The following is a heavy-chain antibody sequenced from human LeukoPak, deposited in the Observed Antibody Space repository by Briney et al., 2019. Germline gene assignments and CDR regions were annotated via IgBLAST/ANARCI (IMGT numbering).Heavy chain of an antibody. CDR2: IGGDGVGK. D-gene: IGHD1-26*01. CDR1: GFIFKNYA. Sequence: GGSLRLSCAASGFIFKNYAMMWVRQVPGKGLEWVSAIGGDGVGKDYADSVKGRFTISRDNFKDTVYLEMNSLRVEDTALYYCAKRVGGTPDYWGLGTLVTVAS. J-gene: IGHJ4*02. CDR3: AKRVGGTPDY. V-gene: IGHV3-23*01.